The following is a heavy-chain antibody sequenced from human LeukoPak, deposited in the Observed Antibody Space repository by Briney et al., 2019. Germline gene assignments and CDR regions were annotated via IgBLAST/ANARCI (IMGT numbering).Heavy chain of an antibody. V-gene: IGHV4-34*01. CDR3: ASSSGWSAGDYYYMDV. J-gene: IGHJ6*03. Sequence: SETLSLTCAVYGGSFSGYYWSWIRQPPGKGLEWIGEINHSGSTNYNPSLKSRVTISVDTSKNQFSLKLSSVTAADTAVYYCASSSGWSAGDYYYMDVWGKGTTVTVSS. D-gene: IGHD6-19*01. CDR1: GGSFSGYY. CDR2: INHSGST.